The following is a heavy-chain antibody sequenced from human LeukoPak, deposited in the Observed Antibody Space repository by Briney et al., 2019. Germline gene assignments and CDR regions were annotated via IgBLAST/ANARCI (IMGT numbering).Heavy chain of an antibody. CDR3: ARGGSSGLFDY. D-gene: IGHD3-22*01. CDR1: GFTFSSYA. Sequence: GGSLRLSCAASGFTFSSYAMSWVRQAPGRGLEWVSTISGSGHITFYADSVRGRFTISSDNSKNTLYLQMNSLRAEDTAVYYCARGGSSGLFDYWGQGTLVTVSS. J-gene: IGHJ4*02. V-gene: IGHV3-23*01. CDR2: ISGSGHIT.